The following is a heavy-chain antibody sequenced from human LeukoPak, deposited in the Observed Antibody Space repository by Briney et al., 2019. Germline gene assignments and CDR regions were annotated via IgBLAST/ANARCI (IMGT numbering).Heavy chain of an antibody. V-gene: IGHV1-46*01. CDR1: GYTFTSNY. J-gene: IGHJ3*02. CDR3: ARDSTSYGDYLDAFDI. CDR2: ISPSGGST. Sequence: ASVKVSCKAFGYTFTSNYMHWVRQAPGQGPEWMGVISPSGGSTTYAQKFQGRVTLTRDMSTSTDYLELSSLRSEDTAVYYCARDSTSYGDYLDAFDIWDQGTMVTVSS. D-gene: IGHD4-17*01.